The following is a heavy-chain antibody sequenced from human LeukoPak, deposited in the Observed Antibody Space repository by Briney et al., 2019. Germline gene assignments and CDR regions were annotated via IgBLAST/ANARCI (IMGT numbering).Heavy chain of an antibody. CDR2: ISSGSTK. CDR1: GFTFSSYS. D-gene: IGHD2-15*01. J-gene: IGHJ4*02. CDR3: ARDGYCSGGSCYSAVDY. Sequence: GGSLRLSCAASGFTFSSYSMNWVRQAPQKGLEWVSYISSGSTKYYADSVKGRFTISRDNAKNSLYLQMNSLRAEDTAVYYCARDGYCSGGSCYSAVDYWGQGTLVTVSS. V-gene: IGHV3-48*04.